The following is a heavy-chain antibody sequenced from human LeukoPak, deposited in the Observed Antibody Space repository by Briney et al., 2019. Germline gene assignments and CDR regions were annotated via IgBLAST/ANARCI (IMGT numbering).Heavy chain of an antibody. J-gene: IGHJ4*02. Sequence: GASVKVSCKASGYTFTSYYMHWVRQAPGQGLEWMGIINPSGGSTSYAQKFQGRVTMTSDTSTSTVYMELSSLRSEDTAVYYCARDNYYDSSAVPVPDYWGQGTLVTVSS. V-gene: IGHV1-46*01. CDR1: GYTFTSYY. CDR2: INPSGGST. D-gene: IGHD3-22*01. CDR3: ARDNYYDSSAVPVPDY.